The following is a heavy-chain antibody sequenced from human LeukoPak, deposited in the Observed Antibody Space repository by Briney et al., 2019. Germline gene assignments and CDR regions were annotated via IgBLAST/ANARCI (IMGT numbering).Heavy chain of an antibody. D-gene: IGHD3-3*01. CDR2: LWYDGSSK. V-gene: IGHV3-30*02. J-gene: IGHJ4*02. CDR1: GFTFSSYG. CDR3: AKDATIFGVVLSIDY. Sequence: GGSLRLSCAASGFTFSSYGMHWVRQAPGKGLEWVAVLWYDGSSKYYADSVKGRITISRDNSKNTLYLRMSSLRAEDTAVYYCAKDATIFGVVLSIDYWGQGTLVAVSS.